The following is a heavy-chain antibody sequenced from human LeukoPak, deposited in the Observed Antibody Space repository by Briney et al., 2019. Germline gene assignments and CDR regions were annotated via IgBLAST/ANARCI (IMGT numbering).Heavy chain of an antibody. CDR3: ARSPRRYCSGGSCYTNWYFDL. Sequence: GGSLRLSCAASGFTFSSYSMNWVRQAPGKGLEWVSSISSSSSYIYYADSVKGRFTISRDNAKNSLYLQMNSLRAEDTAAYYCARSPRRYCSGGSCYTNWYFDLWGRGTLVTVSS. CDR1: GFTFSSYS. D-gene: IGHD2-15*01. CDR2: ISSSSSYI. J-gene: IGHJ2*01. V-gene: IGHV3-21*01.